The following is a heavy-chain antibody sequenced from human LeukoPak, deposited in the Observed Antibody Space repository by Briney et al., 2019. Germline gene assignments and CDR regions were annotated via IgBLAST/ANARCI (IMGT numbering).Heavy chain of an antibody. CDR2: IRSKAYGGTT. Sequence: GGSLRLSCTASGFTFGDYAMSWVRQAPGKGLEWVGFIRSKAYGGTTEYAASVKGRFTISRDDSKSIAYLQMNSLKTEDTAVYYCTRDQAYYGSGSYYNSPGYFDYWGQGTLVTVSS. CDR1: GFTFGDYA. CDR3: TRDQAYYGSGSYYNSPGYFDY. J-gene: IGHJ4*02. D-gene: IGHD3-10*01. V-gene: IGHV3-49*04.